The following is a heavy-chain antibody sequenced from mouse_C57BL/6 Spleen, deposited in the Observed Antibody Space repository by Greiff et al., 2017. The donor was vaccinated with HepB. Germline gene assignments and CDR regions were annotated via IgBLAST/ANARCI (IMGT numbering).Heavy chain of an antibody. CDR2: IWRGGST. V-gene: IGHV2-5*01. J-gene: IGHJ1*03. Sequence: VKLMESGPGLVQPSQSLSITCTVSGFSLTSYGVHWVRQSPGKGLEWLGVIWRGGSTDYNAAFMSRLSITKDNSKSQVFFKMNSLQADDTAIYYCAKKWGTGWYFDVWGTGTTVTVSS. D-gene: IGHD3-3*01. CDR3: AKKWGTGWYFDV. CDR1: GFSLTSYG.